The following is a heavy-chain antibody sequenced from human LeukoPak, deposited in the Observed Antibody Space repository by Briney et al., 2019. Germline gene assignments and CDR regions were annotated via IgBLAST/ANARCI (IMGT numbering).Heavy chain of an antibody. D-gene: IGHD4-17*01. J-gene: IGHJ4*02. Sequence: GASVKVSCKASGYTFTSYGISWVRQAPGQGLEWVGRISPYNGNTNYAQKLQGRVTMTTDTSTSTAYMELRRLRSDDTAVYYCARGRRLYGASQVHDYWGQGTLVTVSS. CDR3: ARGRRLYGASQVHDY. CDR1: GYTFTSYG. V-gene: IGHV1-18*01. CDR2: ISPYNGNT.